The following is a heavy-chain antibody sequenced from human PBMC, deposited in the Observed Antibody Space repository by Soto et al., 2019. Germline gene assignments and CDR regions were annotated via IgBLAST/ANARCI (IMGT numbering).Heavy chain of an antibody. CDR1: GGTFSSYA. CDR2: IIPIFGTA. CDR3: ASRAGHYDSSGYYPFDY. Sequence: ASVKVSCKASGGTFSSYAISWVRQAPGQGLEWMGGIIPIFGTANYAQKFQGRVTITADESTSTAYMELSSLRSEDTAVYYCASRAGHYDSSGYYPFDYWGQGTLVTVSS. J-gene: IGHJ4*02. V-gene: IGHV1-69*13. D-gene: IGHD3-22*01.